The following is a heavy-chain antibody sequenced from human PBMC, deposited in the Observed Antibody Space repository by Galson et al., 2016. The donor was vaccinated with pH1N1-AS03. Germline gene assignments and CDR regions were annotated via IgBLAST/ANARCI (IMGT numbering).Heavy chain of an antibody. CDR3: ARASPRGFWGGSPNDQ. CDR1: GGSFSGYY. Sequence: TLSLTCVVYGGSFSGYYWSWIRQPPGKGLEWIGEINHRGVTNYSPPLKTRLTISVDASEDQFSLKLTSVTAADTAIYYCARASPRGFWGGSPNDQWGQGTLVNVSS. CDR2: INHRGVT. J-gene: IGHJ4*02. D-gene: IGHD3-3*01. V-gene: IGHV4-34*01.